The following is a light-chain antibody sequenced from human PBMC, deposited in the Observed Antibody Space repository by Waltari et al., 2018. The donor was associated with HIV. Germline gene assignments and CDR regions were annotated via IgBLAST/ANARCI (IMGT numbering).Light chain of an antibody. CDR3: QQSQSYPRT. J-gene: IGKJ1*01. V-gene: IGKV4-1*01. CDR1: QSVLYSPNNKNY. Sequence: DIVMTQSPDSLTVSLGERATLNCKSSQSVLYSPNNKNYLAWYQQKPRQPPKLLIYWASTRESGVPDRFSGSGSGTDFTLTISSLQPEDFATYYCQQSQSYPRTFGHGTKVEIK. CDR2: WAS.